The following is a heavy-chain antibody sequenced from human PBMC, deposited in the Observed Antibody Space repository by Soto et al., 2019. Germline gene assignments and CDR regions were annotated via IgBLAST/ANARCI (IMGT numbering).Heavy chain of an antibody. J-gene: IGHJ4*02. Sequence: QVLLQESGPGLVQPSGTLSLSCAVSGGSISSSHFWGWVRQPPGKGLEWVGDISHSGSVNYNPSLTSRATISIAKSKNQFSLKLNSVSAAYTAVYYCARSVGWYDIAYWGQGTLVIVSS. CDR3: ARSVGWYDIAY. D-gene: IGHD6-19*01. CDR2: ISHSGSV. CDR1: GGSISSSHF. V-gene: IGHV4-4*02.